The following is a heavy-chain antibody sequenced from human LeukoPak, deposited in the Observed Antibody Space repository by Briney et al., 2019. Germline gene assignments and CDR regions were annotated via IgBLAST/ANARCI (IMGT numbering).Heavy chain of an antibody. CDR3: ARLPAYYYGMDV. CDR2: HYSGSTT. Sequence: GGSLRLSCAASGFTFDDYGMSCVRQAPGKGLEWVSVHYSGSTTYYADSVRGRFTISRDNSKNTMYLQMNSLRVEDTAVYYCARLPAYYYGMDVWGQGTTVTVSS. J-gene: IGHJ6*02. V-gene: IGHV3-66*04. CDR1: GFTFDDYG.